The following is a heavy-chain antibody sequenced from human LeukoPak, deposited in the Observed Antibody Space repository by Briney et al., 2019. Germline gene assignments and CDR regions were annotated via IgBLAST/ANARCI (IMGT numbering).Heavy chain of an antibody. J-gene: IGHJ4*02. CDR2: IHHSGRT. Sequence: SETLSLTCTVSGGSISNYFWSWIRQPPGKGLEWIGNIHHSGRTYYNPSVKSRVTISLDTSKNQFSLKLTSVTAADTAVYYCARVPEAVAETYYFDYWGQGTLVTVSS. CDR3: ARVPEAVAETYYFDY. D-gene: IGHD6-19*01. CDR1: GGSISNYF. V-gene: IGHV4-59*13.